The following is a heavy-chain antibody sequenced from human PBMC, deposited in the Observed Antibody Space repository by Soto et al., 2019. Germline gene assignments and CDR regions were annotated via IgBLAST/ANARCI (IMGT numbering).Heavy chain of an antibody. CDR3: ASPGERATPDAFDI. V-gene: IGHV1-3*01. J-gene: IGHJ3*02. CDR1: GYTFTSSA. Sequence: APGTVSCRASGYTFTSSAMRWVRHPPSQRLEWMGWINAGNGNTKYSQKFQGRVTMTTDTSTRTAYMELRSLRSDVTAVYCCASPGERATPDAFDIWGQGTMLTLSS. CDR2: INAGNGNT. D-gene: IGHD3-10*01.